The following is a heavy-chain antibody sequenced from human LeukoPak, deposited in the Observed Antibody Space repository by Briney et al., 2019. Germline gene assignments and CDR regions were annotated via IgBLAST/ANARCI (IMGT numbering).Heavy chain of an antibody. V-gene: IGHV3-23*01. CDR1: GFTLRRHA. J-gene: IGHJ4*02. Sequence: GGSLRLSCAASGFTLRRHASNWVRQAPGKGLEWVPAISGSGGSAYYADSVKGRFTISRDNSKNTLYLQMNSLRAEDTAVYYCAKAYCGGDCYSGVDFFDYWGQGALVTVSS. CDR2: ISGSGGSA. CDR3: AKAYCGGDCYSGVDFFDY. D-gene: IGHD2-21*02.